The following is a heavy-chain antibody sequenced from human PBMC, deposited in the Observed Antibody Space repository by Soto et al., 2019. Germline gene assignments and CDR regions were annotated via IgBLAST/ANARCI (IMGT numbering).Heavy chain of an antibody. V-gene: IGHV1-46*04. D-gene: IGHD3-22*01. CDR2: INPSGGGT. Sequence: QVQLVQSGAEVKKPGASVKVSCKASGYTFTSYYMHWVRQAPGQGLEWMGIINPSGGGTSYAQKLQGKGTKTRDRSRSTVYMGVGSLGSGDTGVYYCGGGGGDRITMIVVVISAFDYWGQGTLVTVSS. CDR3: GGGGGDRITMIVVVISAFDY. J-gene: IGHJ4*02. CDR1: GYTFTSYY.